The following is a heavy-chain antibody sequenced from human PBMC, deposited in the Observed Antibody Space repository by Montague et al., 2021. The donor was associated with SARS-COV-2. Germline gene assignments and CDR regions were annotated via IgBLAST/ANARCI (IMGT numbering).Heavy chain of an antibody. J-gene: IGHJ4*02. Sequence: TLSLTCTVSGGSISSGGYYWSWIRQRPGKGLEWIGYIYYSGSTYYNPSLKSRVTISVDTSKNQFSLKLSSVTAADTAVYYCARGGALATVGYDYWGPGTLLTVSS. D-gene: IGHD4-23*01. CDR3: ARGGALATVGYDY. V-gene: IGHV4-31*03. CDR1: GGSISSGGYY. CDR2: IYYSGST.